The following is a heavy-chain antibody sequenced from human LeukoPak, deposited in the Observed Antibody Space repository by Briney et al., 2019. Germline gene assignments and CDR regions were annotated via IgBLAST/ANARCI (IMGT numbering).Heavy chain of an antibody. D-gene: IGHD2-2*02. CDR2: INPNSGGT. CDR1: GGTFSSYA. Sequence: ASVKVSCKASGGTFSSYAISWVRQAPGQGLEWMGWINPNSGGTNYAQKFQGRVTMTRDTSISTAYMELSRLRSDDTAVYYCARTVGGYCSSTSCYTFGIWGQGTMVTVSS. CDR3: ARTVGGYCSSTSCYTFGI. J-gene: IGHJ3*02. V-gene: IGHV1-2*02.